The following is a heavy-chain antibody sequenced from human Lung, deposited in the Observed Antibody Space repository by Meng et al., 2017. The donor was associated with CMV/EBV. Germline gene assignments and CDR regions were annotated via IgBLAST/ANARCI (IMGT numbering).Heavy chain of an antibody. V-gene: IGHV1-18*01. J-gene: IGHJ5*02. D-gene: IGHD2-2*01. CDR1: FTRYG. CDR3: ARVGHCSSTSCYRANWFDP. Sequence: FTRYGISWVRQAPGQGLEWMGWISAYNGNTNYAQKLQGRVTMTTDTSTSTAYMELRSLRSDDTAVYYCARVGHCSSTSCYRANWFDPWGQGTLVTVSS. CDR2: ISAYNGNT.